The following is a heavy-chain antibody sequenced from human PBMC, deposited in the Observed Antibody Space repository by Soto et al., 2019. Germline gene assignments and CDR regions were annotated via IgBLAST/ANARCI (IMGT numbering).Heavy chain of an antibody. D-gene: IGHD3-10*01. CDR1: GNTFASHG. Sequence: ATVKVSCKASGNTFASHGFSWVRQAPGQGLEWMGWISGFNGQTNYALKFQGRVTLTTDASTSTAYMELRSLRSDDTAVYFCARVDPRGVAVVRDYWGQGTLVTVSS. J-gene: IGHJ4*02. CDR2: ISGFNGQT. CDR3: ARVDPRGVAVVRDY. V-gene: IGHV1-18*01.